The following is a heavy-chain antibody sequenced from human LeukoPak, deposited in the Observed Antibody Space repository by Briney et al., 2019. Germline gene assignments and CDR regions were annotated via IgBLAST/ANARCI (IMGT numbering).Heavy chain of an antibody. CDR3: ARHSGRISFYMDV. CDR2: IYYSGST. V-gene: IGHV4-39*01. CDR1: GGSISSSSYY. D-gene: IGHD1-26*01. Sequence: KPSETLSLTCTVSGGSISSSSYYWGWIRQPPGKGLEWIGSIYYSGSTYYNPSLKSRVTISVDTSKNQFSRKLSSVTAADTAVYYCARHSGRISFYMDVWGKGTTVTVSS. J-gene: IGHJ6*03.